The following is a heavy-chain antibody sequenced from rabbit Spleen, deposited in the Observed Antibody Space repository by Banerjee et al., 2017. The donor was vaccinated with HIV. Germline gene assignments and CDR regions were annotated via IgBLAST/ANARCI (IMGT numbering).Heavy chain of an antibody. Sequence: QSLEESGGDLVKPGASLTLTCTASGFTISISDWIYWVRQAPGKGLEWIGYIDPVFGTTHYASWAKGRFTISKTSSTTVTLQMTSLTAADTATYFCARDILYGGYIDYGYGTNLWGPGTLVTVS. CDR1: GFTISISDW. CDR3: ARDILYGGYIDYGYGTNL. J-gene: IGHJ4*01. CDR2: IDPVFGTT. V-gene: IGHV1S40*01. D-gene: IGHD6-1*01.